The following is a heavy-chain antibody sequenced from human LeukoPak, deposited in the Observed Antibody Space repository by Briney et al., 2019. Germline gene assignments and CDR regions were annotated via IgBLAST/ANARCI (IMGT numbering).Heavy chain of an antibody. CDR3: ARDRYCSGGSCYLGWFDP. V-gene: IGHV4-34*01. J-gene: IGHJ5*02. Sequence: SETLSLTCAVYGGSFSGYYWSWIRQPPGKGLEWIGEINHSGSPNYNPSLKSRVTISVDASKNLFALKLSSVTAADTAVYYCARDRYCSGGSCYLGWFDPWGQGTLVTVSS. D-gene: IGHD2-15*01. CDR1: GGSFSGYY. CDR2: INHSGSP.